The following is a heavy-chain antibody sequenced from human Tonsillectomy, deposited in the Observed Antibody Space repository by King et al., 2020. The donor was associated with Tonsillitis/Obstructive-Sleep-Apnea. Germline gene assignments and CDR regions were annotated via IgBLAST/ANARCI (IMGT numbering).Heavy chain of an antibody. J-gene: IGHJ4*02. CDR3: AREGDGLFY. V-gene: IGHV6-1*01. CDR1: GDNVSSNSSA. D-gene: IGHD2-21*01. CDR2: TYYRSKWYH. Sequence: VQLQQSGPGLVKPSENLSLTCAISGDNVSSNSSAWNWIKQSPSGGLEWLGRTYYRSKWYHDYAISVKSRITINPDTSKNQFSLQLNSVTPEDTAVYYCAREGDGLFYRGQGTLVTVSS.